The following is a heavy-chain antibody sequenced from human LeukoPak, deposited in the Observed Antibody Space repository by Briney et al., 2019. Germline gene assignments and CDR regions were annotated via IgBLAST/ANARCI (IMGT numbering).Heavy chain of an antibody. D-gene: IGHD3-10*01. V-gene: IGHV3-48*03. CDR3: ARGPPYGSGKFGPFDY. CDR1: GFTFSSYE. CDR2: ISNSGSIV. J-gene: IGHJ4*02. Sequence: GGSLRLSCAASGFTFSSYEMNWVRQAPGKGLEWVSYISNSGSIVYYADSVKGRFTISRDNSNNTLYLQMNSLRAEDTAVYYCARGPPYGSGKFGPFDYWGQGSLVTVSS.